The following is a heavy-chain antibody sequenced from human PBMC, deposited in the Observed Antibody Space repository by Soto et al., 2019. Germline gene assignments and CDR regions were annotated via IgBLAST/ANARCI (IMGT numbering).Heavy chain of an antibody. D-gene: IGHD2-2*01. V-gene: IGHV4-30-4*01. J-gene: IGHJ5*02. CDR2: IYYTGKT. CDR3: SRDLTSNPNFIDP. Sequence: QVQLQESGPGLVKPSQTLSLTCSVSGDYIHVGGYYWTWIRQRPGKGLEWMGYIYYTGKTYYNPSPESRLRFSVDRSKNQFPLRLTSVTSADTAVYFCSRDLTSNPNFIDPWGHVTLVTVSS. CDR1: GDYIHVGGYY.